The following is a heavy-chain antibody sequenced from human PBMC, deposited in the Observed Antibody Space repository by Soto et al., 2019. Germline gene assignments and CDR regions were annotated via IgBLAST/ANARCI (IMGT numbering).Heavy chain of an antibody. Sequence: SETLSLTCTVSGGSISSYYWSWIRQPPGKGLEWIGYIYYSGSTNYNPSLKSRVTISVDTSKNQFSLKLSSVTAADTAVYYCARVGEQWLDMDVWGKGPTVTVSS. CDR1: GGSISSYY. CDR3: ARVGEQWLDMDV. V-gene: IGHV4-59*08. D-gene: IGHD6-19*01. CDR2: IYYSGST. J-gene: IGHJ6*03.